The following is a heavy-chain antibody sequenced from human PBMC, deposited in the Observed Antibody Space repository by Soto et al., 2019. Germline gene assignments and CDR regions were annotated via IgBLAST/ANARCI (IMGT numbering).Heavy chain of an antibody. Sequence: GGSLRLSCAAFGLTLSTSSMNWVRQAPGRGLEWISYIRRHTSVTAYADSVKGRFTISRDNAKNSLYLQMNSLRAEDTAVYYCGSSDGDSLHLFDYWGQGTLVTVSS. J-gene: IGHJ4*02. V-gene: IGHV3-48*04. CDR1: GLTLSTSS. CDR2: IRRHTSVT. CDR3: GSSDGDSLHLFDY. D-gene: IGHD4-17*01.